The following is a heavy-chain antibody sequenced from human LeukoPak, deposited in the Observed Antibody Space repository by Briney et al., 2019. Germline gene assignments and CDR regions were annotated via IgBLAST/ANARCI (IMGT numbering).Heavy chain of an antibody. CDR2: IYHSGCT. CDR3: ARGANVDIGAFDI. Sequence: SQTLSLTCTVSGGSISSGDYYWSWIRQPPGEGLEWIGEIYHSGCTNYNPSLKSRVTISVDKSKNQFSLKLSSVTAADTAVYYCARGANVDIGAFDIWGQGTVVSVSS. J-gene: IGHJ3*02. D-gene: IGHD5-12*01. CDR1: GGSISSGDYY. V-gene: IGHV4-30-4*01.